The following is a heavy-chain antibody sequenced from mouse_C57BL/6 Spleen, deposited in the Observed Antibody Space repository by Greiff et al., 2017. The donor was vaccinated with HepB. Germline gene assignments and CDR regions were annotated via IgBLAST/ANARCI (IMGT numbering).Heavy chain of an antibody. J-gene: IGHJ4*01. CDR3: AREGWLRRDLDY. D-gene: IGHD2-2*01. CDR1: GYTFTSYW. Sequence: VKLKQPGTELVKPGASVKLSCKASGYTFTSYWMHWVKQRPGQGLEWIGNINPSNGGTNYNEKFKSKATLTVDKSSSTAYMQLSSLTSEDSAVYYCAREGWLRRDLDYWGQGTSVTVSS. CDR2: INPSNGGT. V-gene: IGHV1-53*01.